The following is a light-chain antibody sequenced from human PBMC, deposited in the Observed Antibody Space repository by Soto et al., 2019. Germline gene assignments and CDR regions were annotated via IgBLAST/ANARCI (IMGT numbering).Light chain of an antibody. V-gene: IGKV3D-15*01. J-gene: IGKJ4*01. CDR1: QSVDND. CDR3: QQYNNWPLT. CDR2: DAS. Sequence: EIVMTQSPATLSVSPGDRATLSCRASQSVDNDLAWYQQKPGQPPRLLIYDASTRATGIPARFSGSQSGTEFTHTISSLLSEDFAVYSCQQYNNWPLTFGGGTKVEIK.